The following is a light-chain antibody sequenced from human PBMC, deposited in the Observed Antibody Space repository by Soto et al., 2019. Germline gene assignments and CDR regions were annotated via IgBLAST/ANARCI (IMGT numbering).Light chain of an antibody. Sequence: EIVMTQSPATLSVSPGERATLSCRASQSVRSDLAWYQQKPGQAPRLFIYGASTRATGFPARFSGSGSGTEFTLTISSLQSEDFAVYYCQQYNNWPRTFGQGTKVEIK. CDR1: QSVRSD. J-gene: IGKJ1*01. V-gene: IGKV3-15*01. CDR3: QQYNNWPRT. CDR2: GAS.